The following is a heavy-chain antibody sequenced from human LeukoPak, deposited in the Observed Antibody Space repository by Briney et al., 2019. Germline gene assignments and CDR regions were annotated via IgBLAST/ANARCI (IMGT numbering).Heavy chain of an antibody. CDR3: SRKGIAVAGNDY. CDR1: GFTFSSYA. J-gene: IGHJ4*02. D-gene: IGHD6-19*01. V-gene: IGHV3-30*04. Sequence: GRSLRLSCAASGFTFSSYAMHWVRQAPGKGLEWVAVISYDGSSKYYADSVKGRFTISRDNSKNTLYLQMNSLRAEDTAVYYCSRKGIAVAGNDYWGQGTLVTVSS. CDR2: ISYDGSSK.